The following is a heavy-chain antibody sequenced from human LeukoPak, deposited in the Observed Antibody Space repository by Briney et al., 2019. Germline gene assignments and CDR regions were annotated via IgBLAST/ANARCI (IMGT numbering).Heavy chain of an antibody. D-gene: IGHD6-19*01. CDR3: ARVQRGIAVALDY. V-gene: IGHV3-23*01. CDR1: GFTFSSYG. CDR2: ISGGGDIT. Sequence: PGGSLRLSCAASGFTFSSYGMSWVRQAPRKGLEWVSAISGGGDITYYADSVKGRFTISRDNSKNTLYLQMNSLRAEDTAVYYCARVQRGIAVALDYWGQGTLATVSS. J-gene: IGHJ4*02.